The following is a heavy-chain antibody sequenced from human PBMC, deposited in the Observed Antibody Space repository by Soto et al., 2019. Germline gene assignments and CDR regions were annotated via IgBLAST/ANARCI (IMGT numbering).Heavy chain of an antibody. D-gene: IGHD3-22*01. Sequence: PGGSLRLSCAASGFTFSSYAMHWVRQAPGKGLEWVAVISYDGSNKYYADSVKGRFTISRDNSKNTLYLQMNSLRAEDTAVYYCARGTYYYDSSGYYYLVYWGQGTLVTVSS. J-gene: IGHJ4*02. CDR2: ISYDGSNK. CDR3: ARGTYYYDSSGYYYLVY. CDR1: GFTFSSYA. V-gene: IGHV3-30-3*01.